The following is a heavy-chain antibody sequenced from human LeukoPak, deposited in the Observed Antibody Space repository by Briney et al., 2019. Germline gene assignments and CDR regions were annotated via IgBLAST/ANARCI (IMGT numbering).Heavy chain of an antibody. V-gene: IGHV3-21*01. D-gene: IGHD3-22*01. CDR1: GFTFSSYS. CDR3: AREISYYYDSSGEDY. J-gene: IGHJ4*02. CDR2: ISSSSSYI. Sequence: PGMSLRLSCAASGFTFSSYSMNWVRQAPGKGLEWVSSISSSSSYIYYADSVKGGFTISRDNAKNSLYLQMNRLRAEDTAVYYCAREISYYYDSSGEDYWGQGTLVTVSS.